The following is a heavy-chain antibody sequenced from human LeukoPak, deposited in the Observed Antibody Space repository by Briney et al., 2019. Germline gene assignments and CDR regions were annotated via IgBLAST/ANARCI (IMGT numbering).Heavy chain of an antibody. CDR2: IYYSGST. CDR1: GGSISSYY. J-gene: IGHJ5*02. CDR3: ARREVCSSTSCYVGWFDP. V-gene: IGHV4-59*01. D-gene: IGHD2-2*01. Sequence: SETLSLTCTVSGGSISSYYWSWIRQPPGKGLEWIGYIYYSGSTSYNPSLKSRVTISVDTSKNQFSLKLSSVTAADTAVYYCARREVCSSTSCYVGWFDPWGQGTLVTVSS.